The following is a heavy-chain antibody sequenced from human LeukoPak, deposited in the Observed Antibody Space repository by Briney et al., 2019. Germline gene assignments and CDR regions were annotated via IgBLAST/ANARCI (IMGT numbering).Heavy chain of an antibody. CDR3: ARDHSYYGSGSHFDY. CDR2: IYYSGST. D-gene: IGHD3-10*01. CDR1: GGSISSSSYY. Sequence: SETLSLTCTVSGGSISSSSYYWGWIRQPPGKGLEWIGSIYYSGSTYYNPSLKSRVTISVDTSKNQFSLKLSSVTAADTAVYYCARDHSYYGSGSHFDYWGQGTLVTVSS. V-gene: IGHV4-39*07. J-gene: IGHJ4*02.